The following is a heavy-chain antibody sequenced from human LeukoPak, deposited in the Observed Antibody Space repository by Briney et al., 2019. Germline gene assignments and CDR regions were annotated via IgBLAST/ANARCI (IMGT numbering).Heavy chain of an antibody. CDR2: ISYDGSNK. J-gene: IGHJ5*02. D-gene: IGHD3-22*01. Sequence: GGSLRLSCAASGFTFSSYAMHWVRQAPGKGLEWVAVISYDGSNKYYADSVKGRFTISRDNSKNTLYLQMNSLRAEDTAVYYCASNYYDSSGYYFTWGQGTLVTVSS. CDR1: GFTFSSYA. V-gene: IGHV3-30-3*01. CDR3: ASNYYDSSGYYFT.